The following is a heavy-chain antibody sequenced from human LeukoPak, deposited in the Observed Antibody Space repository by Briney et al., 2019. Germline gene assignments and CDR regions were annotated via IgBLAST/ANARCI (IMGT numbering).Heavy chain of an antibody. Sequence: PSETLSLTCTVSGYSISSGYYWGWIRQPPGKGLEWIGSIYYSGSTYYNPSLKSRVTISVDTSKNQFSLKLSSVTAADTAVYYCARDLSTYYYDSSGRYFDYWGQGTLVTVSS. CDR2: IYYSGST. D-gene: IGHD3-22*01. CDR3: ARDLSTYYYDSSGRYFDY. CDR1: GYSISSGYY. J-gene: IGHJ4*02. V-gene: IGHV4-38-2*02.